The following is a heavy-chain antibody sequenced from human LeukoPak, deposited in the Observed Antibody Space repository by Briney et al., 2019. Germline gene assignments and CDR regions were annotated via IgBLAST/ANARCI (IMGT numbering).Heavy chain of an antibody. Sequence: PGGSLRLSCAASGSTFSDHYMTWIRQAPGKELEYISYISNSGTSMYCADSLKGRFTISRDNARNSLFLQMNSLRVEDTAMYYCARGHWGLDYWGQGTLVTVSS. D-gene: IGHD7-27*01. V-gene: IGHV3-11*01. CDR3: ARGHWGLDY. CDR2: ISNSGTSM. CDR1: GSTFSDHY. J-gene: IGHJ4*02.